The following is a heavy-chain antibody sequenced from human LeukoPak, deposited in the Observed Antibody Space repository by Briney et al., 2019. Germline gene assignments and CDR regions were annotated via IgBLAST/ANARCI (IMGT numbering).Heavy chain of an antibody. CDR1: GFTFSSYA. CDR3: AKEGRDVDYGGVDDAFDI. CDR2: ISGSGGST. J-gene: IGHJ3*02. Sequence: PGGSLTLSCAASGFTFSSYAMSWVRQAPGKGLEWVSAISGSGGSTYYADSVKGRFTISRDNSKNTLYLQMNSLRAEDTAVYYCAKEGRDVDYGGVDDAFDIWGQGTMVTVSS. D-gene: IGHD4-23*01. V-gene: IGHV3-23*01.